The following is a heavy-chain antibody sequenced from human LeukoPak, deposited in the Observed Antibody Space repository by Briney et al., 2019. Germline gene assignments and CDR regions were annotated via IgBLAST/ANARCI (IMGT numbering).Heavy chain of an antibody. Sequence: GGSLRLSCAASGFTFSNAWMSWVRQAPGKGLEWVGRIKSKTDGGTTDYAAPVKGRFTISRDDSKNTLYLQMNSLKTEDTAVYYCTTDLRYYLDAFDIWGQGTKVAVSS. CDR1: GFTFSNAW. J-gene: IGHJ3*02. CDR2: IKSKTDGGTT. D-gene: IGHD3-10*01. CDR3: TTDLRYYLDAFDI. V-gene: IGHV3-15*01.